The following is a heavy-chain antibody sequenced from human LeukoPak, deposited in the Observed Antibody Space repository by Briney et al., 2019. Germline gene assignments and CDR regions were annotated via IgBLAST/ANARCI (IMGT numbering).Heavy chain of an antibody. Sequence: SETRSLNCAVYGGSFSGYYWSWIRPPPGKGLEWIGEINHSGSTNYNPSLKSRVTISVDTSKNQFSLKLSAVTAADTAVYYCAKARRIVVVPAARVYGMDVWGKGTTVTVSS. CDR1: GGSFSGYY. V-gene: IGHV4-34*01. D-gene: IGHD2-2*01. CDR2: INHSGST. CDR3: AKARRIVVVPAARVYGMDV. J-gene: IGHJ6*04.